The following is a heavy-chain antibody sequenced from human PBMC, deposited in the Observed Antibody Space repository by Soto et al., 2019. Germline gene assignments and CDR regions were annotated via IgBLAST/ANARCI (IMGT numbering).Heavy chain of an antibody. D-gene: IGHD3-22*01. CDR1: GDSLRHRRFF. CDR3: ARDYFDSSDYTTNWFDP. CDR2: IYHTGNA. J-gene: IGHJ5*02. V-gene: IGHV4-39*02. Sequence: PSGTLSLPCSVSGDSLRHRRFFWARVRQPPRGGLEWIGSIYHTGNAYYNPHLKSRVTIFVDTSKNHFSLKLTSVTAADTALYYCARDYFDSSDYTTNWFDPWGQGSLVTVSS.